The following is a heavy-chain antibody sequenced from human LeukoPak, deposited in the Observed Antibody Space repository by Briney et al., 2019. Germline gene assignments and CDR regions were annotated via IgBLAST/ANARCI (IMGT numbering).Heavy chain of an antibody. Sequence: PGGSLRLSCAVSEFTFGSYSMNWVRQAPGKGLEWVSFISGSSGYIYYADSVKGRFTISRDNAKNSLYLQMNSLRAEDTAVYYCARDGMSGWTYWGQGTLVTVSS. J-gene: IGHJ4*02. D-gene: IGHD6-19*01. CDR2: ISGSSGYI. CDR1: EFTFGSYS. V-gene: IGHV3-21*01. CDR3: ARDGMSGWTY.